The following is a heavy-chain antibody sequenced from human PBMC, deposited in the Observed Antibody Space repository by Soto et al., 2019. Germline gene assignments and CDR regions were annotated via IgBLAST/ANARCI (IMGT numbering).Heavy chain of an antibody. CDR2: IKRKTHGGII. V-gene: IGHV3-15*01. J-gene: IGHJ4*02. CDR1: GFTFSSYA. Sequence: GGSLRLSCAASGFTFSSYAMSWVRQAPGKGLEFVGRIKRKTHGGIIDYAAPVKGRFTIARDDSRNMLFLQMNSLKTDDTAVYFCTTTIAIDHGNFDYWGPGTLVTVSS. CDR3: TTTIAIDHGNFDY. D-gene: IGHD4-17*01.